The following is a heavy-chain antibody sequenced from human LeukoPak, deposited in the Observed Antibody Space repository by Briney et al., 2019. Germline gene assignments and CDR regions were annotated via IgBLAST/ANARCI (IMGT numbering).Heavy chain of an antibody. CDR3: ARDPGGFPYFFDY. V-gene: IGHV3-23*01. Sequence: GGSLRLSCAASAFTFNNYALTWVRQTPGQGLECPSAISGDGISPYYGHSVRGRFTIHRDNSKNTLYLQMNSLRVEDTAVYFCARDPGGFPYFFDYWGQGTLVNVSS. CDR2: ISGDGISP. CDR1: AFTFNNYA. J-gene: IGHJ4*02. D-gene: IGHD1-26*01.